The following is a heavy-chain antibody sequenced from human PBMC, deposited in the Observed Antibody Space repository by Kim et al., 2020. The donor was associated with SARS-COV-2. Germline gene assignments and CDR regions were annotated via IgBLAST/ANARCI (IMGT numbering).Heavy chain of an antibody. CDR2: INAGNGNT. J-gene: IGHJ4*02. CDR3: ARGRLSQISDY. CDR1: GYTFTKYA. D-gene: IGHD3-10*01. Sequence: ASVKVSCKASGYTFTKYAMHWVRQAPGQRLEWMGWINAGNGNTKYSQKFQGTVTITRDTSASTVYMELSSLRSEDTAVYYCARGRLSQISDYWGQGTLVTVS. V-gene: IGHV1-3*01.